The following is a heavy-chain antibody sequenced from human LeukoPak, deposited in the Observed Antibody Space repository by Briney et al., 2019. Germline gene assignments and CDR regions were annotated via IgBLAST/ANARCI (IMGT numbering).Heavy chain of an antibody. CDR3: ARAPVVSWYTHRLDYYYGMDV. J-gene: IGHJ6*02. CDR1: GGSFSGYY. CDR2: INHSGST. Sequence: SETLSLTCAVYGGSFSGYYWSWIRQPPGKGLEWIGEINHSGSTNYNPSLKSRVTISVDTSKNQFSLKLSSVTAADTAVYYCARAPVVSWYTHRLDYYYGMDVWGQGTTVTVSS. D-gene: IGHD6-13*01. V-gene: IGHV4-34*01.